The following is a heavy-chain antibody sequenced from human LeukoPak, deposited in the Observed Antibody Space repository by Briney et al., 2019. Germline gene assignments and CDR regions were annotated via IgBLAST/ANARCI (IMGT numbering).Heavy chain of an antibody. J-gene: IGHJ4*02. Sequence: SETLSLTCAVYGGSFSGYYWSWIRQPPGKGLEWIGEINHSGSTNYNPSLKSRVTISVDTSKNQFSLKLSSVTAADTAVYYCARHYSYVDYWGQGTLVTVSS. CDR3: ARHYSYVDY. CDR1: GGSFSGYY. D-gene: IGHD5-18*01. CDR2: INHSGST. V-gene: IGHV4-34*01.